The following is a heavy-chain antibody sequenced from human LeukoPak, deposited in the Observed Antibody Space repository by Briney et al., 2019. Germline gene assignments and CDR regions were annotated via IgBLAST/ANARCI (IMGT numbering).Heavy chain of an antibody. CDR1: GFTFNTYS. CDR2: IDSSGGYM. Sequence: GGSLRLSCAASGFTFNTYSMNWARQAPGKGLEWASSIDSSGGYMFYADSVKGRFIISRDNAKDSLYLQMNSLRVEDTAVYYCARAHYYDSSGLDFWGQGTLVAVSS. V-gene: IGHV3-21*06. D-gene: IGHD3-22*01. J-gene: IGHJ4*02. CDR3: ARAHYYDSSGLDF.